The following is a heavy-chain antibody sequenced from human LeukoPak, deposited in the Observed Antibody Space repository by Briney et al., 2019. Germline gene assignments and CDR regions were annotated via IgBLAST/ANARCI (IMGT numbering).Heavy chain of an antibody. CDR1: GFIFSDYY. CDR3: ARVPPHGLSKNYFDY. CDR2: ITNSGSTI. J-gene: IGHJ4*02. D-gene: IGHD2/OR15-2a*01. V-gene: IGHV3-11*01. Sequence: PGGSPRLSCTASGFIFSDYYMSWIRQAPGKGLEWVSYITNSGSTIYYADSVKSRFTISRDNAKTSLYPQMSSLRGEDTAVYYCARVPPHGLSKNYFDYWGQGALVTVSS.